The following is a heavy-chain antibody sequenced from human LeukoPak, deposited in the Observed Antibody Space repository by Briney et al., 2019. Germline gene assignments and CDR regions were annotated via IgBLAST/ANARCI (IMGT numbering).Heavy chain of an antibody. Sequence: GGSLGLSCAASGFTFDDYGMSWVRQAPGKGLEWVSVIYSGGSTYYADSVKGRFTISRDNSKNTLYLQMNSLRAEDTAVYYCAREGMTTVTNWGQGTLVTVSS. J-gene: IGHJ4*02. CDR1: GFTFDDYG. CDR2: IYSGGST. CDR3: AREGMTTVTN. V-gene: IGHV3-53*01. D-gene: IGHD4-17*01.